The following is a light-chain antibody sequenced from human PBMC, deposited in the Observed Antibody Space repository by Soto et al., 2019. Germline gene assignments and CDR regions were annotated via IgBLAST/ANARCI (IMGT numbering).Light chain of an antibody. J-gene: IGLJ2*01. CDR3: SSYTGSGTF. CDR2: AVT. V-gene: IGLV2-14*01. Sequence: QSALTQPASVSGSPGQSIAISCTGTSSDVGDYDQVSWYQQHPGKAPKLMIYAVTTRPSGVSNRFSGSKSGNTASLTISGLQAEDEADYYCSSYTGSGTFFGGGTKVTVL. CDR1: SSDVGDYDQ.